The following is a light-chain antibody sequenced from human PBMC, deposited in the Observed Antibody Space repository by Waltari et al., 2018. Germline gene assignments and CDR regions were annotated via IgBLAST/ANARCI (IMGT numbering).Light chain of an antibody. Sequence: QSALTQPASVSGSPGQSITISCTGASSDIGGYTYVSWYQQHPGKAPKLVIYAVSNRPSGVSNRFSGSKSGNTASLTISGLQTEDEADYYCSSYTSGSTPWVFGGGTRLTVL. CDR2: AVS. V-gene: IGLV2-14*03. J-gene: IGLJ3*02. CDR3: SSYTSGSTPWV. CDR1: SSDIGGYTY.